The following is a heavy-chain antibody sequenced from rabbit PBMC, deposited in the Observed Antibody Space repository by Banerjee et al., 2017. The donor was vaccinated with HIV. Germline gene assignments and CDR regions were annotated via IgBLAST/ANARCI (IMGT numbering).Heavy chain of an antibody. Sequence: QEQLEESGGDLVKPEGSLTLTCTASGFSFTNKYVMCWVRQAPGKGLEWIACINTSSGNTVYANWAKGRFTISKTSSTTVTLQMTSLTAADTATYFCARSGSGDYRRVNLWGPGTLVTVS. CDR2: INTSSGNT. J-gene: IGHJ4*01. V-gene: IGHV1S45*01. D-gene: IGHD1-1*01. CDR1: GFSFTNKYV. CDR3: ARSGSGDYRRVNL.